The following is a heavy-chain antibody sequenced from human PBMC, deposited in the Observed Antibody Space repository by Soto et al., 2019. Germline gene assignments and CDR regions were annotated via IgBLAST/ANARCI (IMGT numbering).Heavy chain of an antibody. CDR2: INHSGST. CDR3: ARVDIAAAGNHWFDP. V-gene: IGHV4-34*01. CDR1: GGSFSGYY. J-gene: IGHJ5*02. Sequence: LSLTCAVYGGSFSGYYWSWIRQPPGKGLEWIGEINHSGSTNYNPSLKSRVTISVDTSKNQFSLKLSSVTAADTAVYYCARVDIAAAGNHWFDPWGQGTLVTVSS. D-gene: IGHD6-13*01.